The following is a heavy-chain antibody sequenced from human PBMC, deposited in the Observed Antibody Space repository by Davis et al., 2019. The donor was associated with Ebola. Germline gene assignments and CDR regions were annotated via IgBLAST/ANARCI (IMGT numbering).Heavy chain of an antibody. V-gene: IGHV1-18*01. CDR3: ARDRRLIVVVPTATWFAP. Sequence: ASVNVSCKASGGAFNKWVIGWLRQAPGQGLEWMGWISAYNYNTNYAENFQGRVTMTTDTSTSTAYMELRSLRSDDTAVYYCARDRRLIVVVPTATWFAPWGQGTLVTVSS. D-gene: IGHD2-2*01. CDR2: ISAYNYNT. CDR1: GGAFNKWV. J-gene: IGHJ5*02.